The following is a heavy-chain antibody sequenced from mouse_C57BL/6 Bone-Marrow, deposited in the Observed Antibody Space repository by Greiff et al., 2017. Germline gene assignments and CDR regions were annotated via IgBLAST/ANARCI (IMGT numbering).Heavy chain of an antibody. Sequence: VQLQQSGAELARPGASVKLSCKASGYTFTSYGIRWVKQRTGQGLEWIGEIYPRSGNTYYNEKFKGKATLTADKSSSTAYLELRSLTSEDSAVYVDARDSAGYLYDMDYWGQGTSVTVSS. J-gene: IGHJ4*01. CDR1: GYTFTSYG. CDR2: IYPRSGNT. CDR3: ARDSAGYLYDMDY. V-gene: IGHV1-81*01. D-gene: IGHD3-2*02.